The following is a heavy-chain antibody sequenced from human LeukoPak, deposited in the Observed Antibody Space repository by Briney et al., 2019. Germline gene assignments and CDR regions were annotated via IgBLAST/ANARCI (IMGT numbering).Heavy chain of an antibody. J-gene: IGHJ4*02. CDR3: ARYCTFRTCSGTKFDS. CDR1: GMTFSNYW. CDR2: INQDESEK. Sequence: PGGSLRLSCAVSGMTFSNYWMSWFRQTPGKGLEWVATINQDESEKYYLDSVKGRFTISRDNAKNSLYLQMHSLTAEDTALYYCARYCTFRTCSGTKFDSWGPGTLVTVSS. D-gene: IGHD1-1*01. V-gene: IGHV3-7*03.